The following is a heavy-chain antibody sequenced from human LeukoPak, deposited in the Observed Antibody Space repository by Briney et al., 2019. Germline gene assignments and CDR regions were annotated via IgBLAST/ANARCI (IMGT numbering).Heavy chain of an antibody. CDR3: VRDLVRGVHPVFYFDL. J-gene: IGHJ2*01. Sequence: GGSLRLSCAASGFPFSDYSMNWVRQAPGKGLEWVSSISSSGDYIYSADSVEGRFTISRDNAKNSLYLQMTNLSAEDTAVYFCVRDLVRGVHPVFYFDLWGRGTLVTVSS. V-gene: IGHV3-21*01. CDR1: GFPFSDYS. CDR2: ISSSGDYI. D-gene: IGHD3-10*01.